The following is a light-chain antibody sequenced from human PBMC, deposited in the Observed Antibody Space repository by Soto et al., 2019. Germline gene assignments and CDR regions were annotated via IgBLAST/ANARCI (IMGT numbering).Light chain of an antibody. CDR1: SSDIGNYY. CDR2: ETN. V-gene: IGLV1-51*02. J-gene: IGLJ3*02. Sequence: QSVLTQPPSVSAAPGQKVTISCSGSSSDIGNYYVAWYQQLPGTATKLLNDETNKRPSGIPDRFSGTKSGTSATLGITGLQTGDEADYYCGTWVTSLSVWVFGGGTTVTVL. CDR3: GTWVTSLSVWV.